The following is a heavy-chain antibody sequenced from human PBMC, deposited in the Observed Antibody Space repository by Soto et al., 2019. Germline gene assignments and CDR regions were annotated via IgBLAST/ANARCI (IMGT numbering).Heavy chain of an antibody. V-gene: IGHV3-49*04. CDR1: GFTSGDYG. J-gene: IGHJ6*02. CDR2: TTSPAYCGTT. Sequence: EVQVVESGGDLVQPGRSLRLSCSFSGFTSGDYGLSWVRQAPGKGLEWVGFTTSPAYCGTTEYAPSVKGRFIISRDESKSVAYLQMTSLQTEDTATYYCSRDGDYYGLDVWGRGTTVTVSS. D-gene: IGHD3-3*01. CDR3: SRDGDYYGLDV.